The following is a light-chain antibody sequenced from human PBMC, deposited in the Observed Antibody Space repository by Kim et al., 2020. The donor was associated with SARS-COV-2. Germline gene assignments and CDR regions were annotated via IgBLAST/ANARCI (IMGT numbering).Light chain of an antibody. CDR1: QSVLYSSNNKNY. V-gene: IGKV4-1*01. CDR3: QQYYSTPPT. CDR2: WAS. Sequence: DIVMTQSPDSLAVSLGERATINCKSSQSVLYSSNNKNYLAWYQQKPGQPPKLLIYWASTRESGDPDRFSGSGSGTDFTLTISSLQAEDVAVYYCQQYYSTPPTFGGGTKVDIK. J-gene: IGKJ4*01.